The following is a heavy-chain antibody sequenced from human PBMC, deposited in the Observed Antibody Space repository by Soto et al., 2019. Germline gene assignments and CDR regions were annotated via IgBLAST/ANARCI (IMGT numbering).Heavy chain of an antibody. Sequence: EVQLLESGGGLVQPGGSLRLSCAASGFTFSSYAMSWVRQALGKGLEWVSALSGSGGSTYYADSVKCRFTISRDNSKNTLYLQMNSLRAEDTAVYYCAKRGTLEYSSSGVDYWGQGTLVTVSS. D-gene: IGHD6-6*01. CDR3: AKRGTLEYSSSGVDY. CDR2: LSGSGGST. CDR1: GFTFSSYA. V-gene: IGHV3-23*01. J-gene: IGHJ4*02.